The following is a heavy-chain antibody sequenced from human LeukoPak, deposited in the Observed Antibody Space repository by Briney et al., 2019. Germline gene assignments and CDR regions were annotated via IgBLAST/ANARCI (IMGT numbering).Heavy chain of an antibody. CDR3: ARDSGSSYDSSYFGY. J-gene: IGHJ4*02. Sequence: GASVKVSCKASGGTFSSYAISWVRQAPGQGLEWMGGIIPIFGTANYAQKFQGRVTITTDESTSTAYMELSSLRSEDTAVYCCARDSGSSYDSSYFGYWGQGTLVTVSS. CDR2: IIPIFGTA. CDR1: GGTFSSYA. V-gene: IGHV1-69*05. D-gene: IGHD5-12*01.